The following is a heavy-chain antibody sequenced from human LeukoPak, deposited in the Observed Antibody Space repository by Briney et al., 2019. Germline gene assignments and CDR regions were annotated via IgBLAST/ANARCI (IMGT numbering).Heavy chain of an antibody. CDR2: ISYDGSNK. D-gene: IGHD1-14*01. CDR1: GFPFSSYA. Sequence: GRSLRLSCAASGFPFSSYAMHWVRQAPGKGLEWVAVISYDGSNKYYADSVKGRFTISRDNPKNTLYLQMNSLRAEDTAVYYCARVSAPEDYWGQGTLVTVSS. V-gene: IGHV3-30-3*01. J-gene: IGHJ4*02. CDR3: ARVSAPEDY.